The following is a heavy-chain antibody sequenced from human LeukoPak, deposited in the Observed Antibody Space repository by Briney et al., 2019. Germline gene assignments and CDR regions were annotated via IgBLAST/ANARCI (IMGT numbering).Heavy chain of an antibody. Sequence: SETLSLTCTVSGGSISSSDYYWGWIRQPPGKGLEWLGSIYYSDTTYYNPPLQSPVTIYVDTSQNHFYLRLRSVSAAAPAVVYCARQLYKGSSRSTYYWGQGTMVTVSS. D-gene: IGHD6-13*01. J-gene: IGHJ4*02. CDR1: GGSISSSDYY. V-gene: IGHV4-39*01. CDR2: IYYSDTT. CDR3: ARQLYKGSSRSTYY.